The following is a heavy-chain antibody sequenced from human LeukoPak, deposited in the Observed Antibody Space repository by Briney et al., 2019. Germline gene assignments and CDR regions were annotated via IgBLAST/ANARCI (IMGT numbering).Heavy chain of an antibody. CDR3: ARRNDFHI. J-gene: IGHJ3*02. CDR1: GGSIKGYH. V-gene: IGHV4-4*08. Sequence: SETLSLTCTVSGGSIKGYHWSWIRQPPGKGLEWIGYIYSNEATEYKPSLKSRVTISADTSKNQFSLKLTSASAADTAIYYCARRNDFHIWGQGTMVTVSS. CDR2: IYSNEAT.